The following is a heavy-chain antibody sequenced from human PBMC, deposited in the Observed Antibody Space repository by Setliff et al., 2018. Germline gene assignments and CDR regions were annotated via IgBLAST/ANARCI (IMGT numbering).Heavy chain of an antibody. Sequence: SETLSLTCAVSGYSISSGYYWGWIRQPPGKGLEWIGSIYHSGSTYYNPSLKSRVTISVDTSKNQFSLKLSSVTAADTAVYYCARSAGHSSSWYNYYYGMDVWGQGTTVTVSS. CDR2: IYHSGST. CDR1: GYSISSGYY. V-gene: IGHV4-38-2*01. J-gene: IGHJ6*02. D-gene: IGHD6-13*01. CDR3: ARSAGHSSSWYNYYYGMDV.